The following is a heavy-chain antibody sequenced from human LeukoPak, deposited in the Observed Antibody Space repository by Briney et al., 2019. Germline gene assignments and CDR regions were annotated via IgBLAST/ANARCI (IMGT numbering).Heavy chain of an antibody. D-gene: IGHD2-15*01. J-gene: IGHJ3*02. Sequence: GGSLRLSCAASGFTFSTYSMNWVRQAPGKGLEWVSYISSSSSYIYYADSVKGRFTISRDNAKNSLYLQMNSLRAEDTAVYYCASGRGRGFDAFDIWGQGTMVTVSS. V-gene: IGHV3-21*05. CDR2: ISSSSSYI. CDR1: GFTFSTYS. CDR3: ASGRGRGFDAFDI.